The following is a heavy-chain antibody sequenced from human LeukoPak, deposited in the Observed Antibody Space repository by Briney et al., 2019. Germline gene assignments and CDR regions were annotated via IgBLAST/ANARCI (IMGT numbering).Heavy chain of an antibody. Sequence: GGSLRLSCAASGFTFSSYAMSWVRQAPGKGLEWVSSITSSSIYINYADSVKGRFTISRDNAKNSLYLQMNSLRAEDTAVFYCARRGAAAGRNAFDLWGQGTMVTVSS. D-gene: IGHD6-13*01. V-gene: IGHV3-21*04. CDR3: ARRGAAAGRNAFDL. CDR1: GFTFSSYA. CDR2: ITSSSIYI. J-gene: IGHJ3*01.